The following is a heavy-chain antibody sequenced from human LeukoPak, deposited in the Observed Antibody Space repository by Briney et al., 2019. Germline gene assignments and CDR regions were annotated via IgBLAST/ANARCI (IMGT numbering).Heavy chain of an antibody. CDR2: ISYGGSNE. D-gene: IGHD3-22*01. V-gene: IGHV3-30*14. J-gene: IGHJ3*02. Sequence: PGRSLRPSRTAAGFTFSSYALHWVRQAPGKGLEWEAVISYGGSNEDYADAVKGRFTISRDNSKNTLYLQMSSLRANDTAVYYCARGTPSYYYDTRGYSAFDIWGQGTVVTVSS. CDR3: ARGTPSYYYDTRGYSAFDI. CDR1: GFTFSSYA.